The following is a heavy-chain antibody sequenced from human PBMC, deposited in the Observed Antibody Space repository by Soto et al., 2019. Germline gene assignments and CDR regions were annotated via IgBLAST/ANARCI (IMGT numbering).Heavy chain of an antibody. CDR3: ARDQSWVRSGYSDY. Sequence: EVQLVESGGGVVKPGGSLRLSCAASGFSFSSHSMNWVRQAPGKGLEWVASVADSSTYIYYADSVKGRFTISRDNAKNTLYLQMNSLRVEDTAVYYCARDQSWVRSGYSDYWGQGTLVTVSS. D-gene: IGHD6-25*01. V-gene: IGHV3-21*01. CDR2: VADSSTYI. J-gene: IGHJ4*02. CDR1: GFSFSSHS.